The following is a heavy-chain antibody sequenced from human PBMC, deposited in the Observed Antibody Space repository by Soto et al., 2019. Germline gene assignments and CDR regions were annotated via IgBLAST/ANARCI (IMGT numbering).Heavy chain of an antibody. CDR1: GGSFSGYY. CDR3: ARGRAILTGYFLALAFDY. J-gene: IGHJ4*02. CDR2: ISHSGST. Sequence: PSETLSLTCAVYGGSFSGYYWSWIRQPPGKGLEWIGEISHSGSTNYNPSLKSRVTISVDTSKNQFSLKLSSVTAADTAVYYCARGRAILTGYFLALAFDYWGQGTLVTVSS. D-gene: IGHD3-9*01. V-gene: IGHV4-34*01.